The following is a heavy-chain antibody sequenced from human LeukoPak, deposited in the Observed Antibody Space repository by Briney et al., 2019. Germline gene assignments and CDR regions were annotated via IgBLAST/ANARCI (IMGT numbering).Heavy chain of an antibody. CDR3: ARDSPEPAWSGYYPGNY. J-gene: IGHJ4*02. D-gene: IGHD3-3*01. V-gene: IGHV3-23*01. Sequence: PGGSLRLSCAASGFTFSSYAMSWVRQAPGKGLEWVSAISGSGGSTYYADSVKGRFTISRDNSKNTLYLQMNSLRAEDTAVYYCARDSPEPAWSGYYPGNYWGQGTLVTVSS. CDR1: GFTFSSYA. CDR2: ISGSGGST.